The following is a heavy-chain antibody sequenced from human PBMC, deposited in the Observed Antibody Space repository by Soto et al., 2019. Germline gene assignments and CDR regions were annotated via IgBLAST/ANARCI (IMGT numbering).Heavy chain of an antibody. D-gene: IGHD2-15*01. CDR3: ARVPLGYCSGGSCYPNWFDP. J-gene: IGHJ5*02. Sequence: QVQLVESGGGLVKPGGALRLSCAASGFTFSDYYMSWIRQAPGKGLEGVSYISSSSSYTNYADSVKGRFTISRDNAKNSLYLQMNSLRAEDTAVYYCARVPLGYCSGGSCYPNWFDPWGQGTLVTVSS. CDR1: GFTFSDYY. CDR2: ISSSSSYT. V-gene: IGHV3-11*06.